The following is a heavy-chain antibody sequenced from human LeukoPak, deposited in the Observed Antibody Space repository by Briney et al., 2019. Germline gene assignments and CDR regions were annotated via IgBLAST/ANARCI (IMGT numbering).Heavy chain of an antibody. CDR3: ARDYYNTGLDY. J-gene: IGHJ4*02. V-gene: IGHV4-38-2*02. CDR1: GYSIRTGYY. Sequence: PSETLSLTCVVSGYSIRTGYYWGWIRQSPGKGLEWIGSIFHSGSTYYSPSLKSRVTISVDTPKNQFSLKLSSVTAADTAMYYCARDYYNTGLDYWGQGTLVTVSS. CDR2: IFHSGST. D-gene: IGHD3-9*01.